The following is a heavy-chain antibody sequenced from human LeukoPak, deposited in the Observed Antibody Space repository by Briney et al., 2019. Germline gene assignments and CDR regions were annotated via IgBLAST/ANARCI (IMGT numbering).Heavy chain of an antibody. CDR1: GFTFSIYG. Sequence: PGGSLRLSCAASGFTFSIYGMHWVRQAPGKWLEWVAVIWNDGSNKYYADSVKGRFTISRDNSKNTLYLQMNSLRAEDTAVYSCARASGPFDYWGQGTLVTVSS. D-gene: IGHD3-10*01. V-gene: IGHV3-33*01. CDR2: IWNDGSNK. CDR3: ARASGPFDY. J-gene: IGHJ4*02.